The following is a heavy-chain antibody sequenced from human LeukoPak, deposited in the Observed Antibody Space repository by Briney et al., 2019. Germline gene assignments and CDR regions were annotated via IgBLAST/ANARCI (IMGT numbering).Heavy chain of an antibody. CDR1: GGSFSGYY. D-gene: IGHD6-13*01. J-gene: IGHJ5*02. CDR2: INHSGST. Sequence: SETLSLTCAVYGGSFSGYYWSWIRQPPGKGLEWIGEINHSGSTNYNPSLKSRVTISVDTSKNQFSLKLSSVTAADTAVYYCARDGSYSSSWYEGSWFDPWGQGTLVSVSS. V-gene: IGHV4-34*01. CDR3: ARDGSYSSSWYEGSWFDP.